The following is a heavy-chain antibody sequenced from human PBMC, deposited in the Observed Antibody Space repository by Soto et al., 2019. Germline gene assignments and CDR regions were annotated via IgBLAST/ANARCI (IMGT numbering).Heavy chain of an antibody. D-gene: IGHD3-22*01. CDR3: ARHFVAVVIKGWGY. CDR1: GGSIDRRNYY. V-gene: IGHV4-39*01. CDR2: TYYNGNA. J-gene: IGHJ4*02. Sequence: SETLSITCTVTGGSIDRRNYYWDLLRQPPGKGLEWIGTTYYNGNAYYNPSLKSRVTMSVDTSKNQFSLKLISVTAADTAVYYCARHFVAVVIKGWGYWGQGTLVTVS.